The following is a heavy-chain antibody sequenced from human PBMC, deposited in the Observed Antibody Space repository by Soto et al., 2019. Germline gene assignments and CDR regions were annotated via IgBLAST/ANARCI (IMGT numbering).Heavy chain of an antibody. CDR3: VTGRGGNYHFDFDH. V-gene: IGHV1-46*03. D-gene: IGHD1-26*01. CDR1: GYTFINYY. J-gene: IGHJ4*02. Sequence: ASVKVSCKASGYTFINYYIDWVRQATGQGLEWMAIIDPNDGSTNYAQSFQGRLTVTRDTSTSTVYMELSSLSSEDTAVYYCVTGRGGNYHFDFDHWGQGTPVTVSS. CDR2: IDPNDGST.